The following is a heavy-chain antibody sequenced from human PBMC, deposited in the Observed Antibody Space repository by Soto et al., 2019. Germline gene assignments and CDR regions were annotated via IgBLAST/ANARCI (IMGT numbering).Heavy chain of an antibody. J-gene: IGHJ6*02. CDR3: ARDGYCISTSCYAEHFFGMDV. V-gene: IGHV1-18*01. CDR1: GYTFTSYG. D-gene: IGHD2-2*03. Sequence: QVQLVQSGAEVKKPGASVKVSCKASGYTFTSYGISWVRQAPGQGLEWMGWISAYNGNTNYAPKLQGRVTMTTDTSTSTAYMELRSLRSDDTAVYYCARDGYCISTSCYAEHFFGMDVWGQGTTVTVSS. CDR2: ISAYNGNT.